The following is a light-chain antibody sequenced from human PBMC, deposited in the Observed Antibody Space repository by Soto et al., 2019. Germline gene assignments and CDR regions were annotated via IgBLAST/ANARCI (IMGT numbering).Light chain of an antibody. V-gene: IGKV3-20*01. CDR1: QSVSTH. J-gene: IGKJ1*01. CDR2: DAS. Sequence: EIVLTQSPGTLSMSPGERATLSCRASQSVSTHLAWYQQKPGQAPRLLIYDASTRATGIPDRFSGSGSGTDFTLTISRLEPEDFAVYCCQQFDGSLWTFGPGTKVDIK. CDR3: QQFDGSLWT.